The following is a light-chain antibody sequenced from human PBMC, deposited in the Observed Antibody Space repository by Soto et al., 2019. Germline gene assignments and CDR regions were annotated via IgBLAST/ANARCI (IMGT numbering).Light chain of an antibody. V-gene: IGKV3-11*01. CDR2: DAS. J-gene: IGKJ5*01. Sequence: EIVLTQSPATLSLSPGERATLSCRASQSVGSYLAWYQQKPGQAPRLLFSDASNRATGIPARFSGSGSGTDFTLTISSLEPEGFAVYYCQQRSNWPHITFGQGTRLEIK. CDR1: QSVGSY. CDR3: QQRSNWPHIT.